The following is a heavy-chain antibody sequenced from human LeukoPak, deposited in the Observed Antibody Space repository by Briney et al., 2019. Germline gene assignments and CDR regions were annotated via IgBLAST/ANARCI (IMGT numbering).Heavy chain of an antibody. D-gene: IGHD3-16*01. V-gene: IGHV3-66*02. CDR3: ARDLGLRLADAFDI. CDR2: IYSGGST. Sequence: GGSLRLSCAASGFTVSSNYMSWVRQAPGKGLEWVSVIYSGGSTYYADSVKGRFTIFRDNSKNTLYLQMNSLRAEDTAVYYCARDLGLRLADAFDIWGQGTMVTVSS. CDR1: GFTVSSNY. J-gene: IGHJ3*02.